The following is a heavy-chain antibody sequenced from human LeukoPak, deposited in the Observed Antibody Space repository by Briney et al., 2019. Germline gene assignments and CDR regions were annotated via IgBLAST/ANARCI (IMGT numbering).Heavy chain of an antibody. V-gene: IGHV4-59*12. Sequence: SETLSLTCTASGGSISSYYWSWIRQPPGKGLEWIGYIYYSGSTNYNPSLKSRVTISVDTSKNQFSLKLSSVTAADTAVYYCARDGGGSGSYPFDYWGQGTLVTVSS. CDR2: IYYSGST. D-gene: IGHD3-10*01. CDR1: GGSISSYY. J-gene: IGHJ4*02. CDR3: ARDGGGSGSYPFDY.